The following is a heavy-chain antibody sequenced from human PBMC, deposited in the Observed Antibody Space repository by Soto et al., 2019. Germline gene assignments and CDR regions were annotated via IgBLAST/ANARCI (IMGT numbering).Heavy chain of an antibody. CDR3: ERAPSYVAAAGNCKFDP. CDR2: IYYSGST. V-gene: IGHV4-59*01. CDR1: GGSISSYY. D-gene: IGHD6-13*01. J-gene: IGHJ5*02. Sequence: SETLSLTCTVSGGSISSYYWSWIRQPPGKGLEWIGYIYYSGSTNYNPSLKSRVTISVDTAKNQFSLKLSSVTAADTAVYYCERAPSYVAAAGNCKFDPWGQRSLVTVSS.